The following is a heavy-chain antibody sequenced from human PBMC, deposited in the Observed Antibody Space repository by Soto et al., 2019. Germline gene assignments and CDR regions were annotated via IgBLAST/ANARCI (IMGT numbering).Heavy chain of an antibody. D-gene: IGHD1-1*01. CDR1: GGSFGTYY. CDR3: ARAVYNSGVPGGMDV. J-gene: IGHJ6*02. CDR2: INHGGIT. Sequence: QVQLQQWGAGLLKPSETLSLTCVVYGGSFGTYYWSLIRQPPGKGLEWIGEINHGGITKYSPSLKSRVTISLDTSMSQVSLNLNSVSAADTAVYYCARAVYNSGVPGGMDVWGPGTTVTVSS. V-gene: IGHV4-34*01.